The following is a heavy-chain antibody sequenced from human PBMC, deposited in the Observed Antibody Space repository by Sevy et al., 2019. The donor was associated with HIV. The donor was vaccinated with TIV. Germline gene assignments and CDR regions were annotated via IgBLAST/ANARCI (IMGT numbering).Heavy chain of an antibody. CDR2: ISRSGDTA. Sequence: GGYLRLSCAASGFTFGSYVMIWVRQAPGKGLEWISFISRSGDTASYSDSVKGRFTMSSDNSMNTLYLQMNGLRADDTARYFCVKEGRDDYNPYMDSWGQGTLVTVSS. J-gene: IGHJ4*02. V-gene: IGHV3-23*01. D-gene: IGHD4-4*01. CDR3: VKEGRDDYNPYMDS. CDR1: GFTFGSYV.